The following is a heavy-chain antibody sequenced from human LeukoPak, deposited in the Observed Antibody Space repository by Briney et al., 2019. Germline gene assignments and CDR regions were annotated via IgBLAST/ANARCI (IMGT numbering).Heavy chain of an antibody. J-gene: IGHJ4*02. Sequence: PGGSLRLSCAASGFTFSGSYMHWVRQASGKGLEWVGLIRSKPNSYTTVYAASVKGRFTISRDDSKNTAYLQMNSLKAEDTAVYYCTRQECSGGGCSYLDYWGQGTLVTVSS. V-gene: IGHV3-73*01. CDR2: IRSKPNSYTT. CDR1: GFTFSGSY. CDR3: TRQECSGGGCSYLDY. D-gene: IGHD2-15*01.